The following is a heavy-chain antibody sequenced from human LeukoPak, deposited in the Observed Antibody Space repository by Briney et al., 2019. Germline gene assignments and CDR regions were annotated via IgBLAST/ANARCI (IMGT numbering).Heavy chain of an antibody. CDR3: ARERTTVYDSSGYYPDY. CDR2: ISAYNGNT. D-gene: IGHD3-22*01. Sequence: ASVTVSCKASGYTFTSYGISWVRQAPGQGLEWMGWISAYNGNTNYAQKLQGRVTMTTDTSTSTAYMELRSLRSDDTAVYYCARERTTVYDSSGYYPDYWGQGTLVTVSS. CDR1: GYTFTSYG. V-gene: IGHV1-18*01. J-gene: IGHJ4*02.